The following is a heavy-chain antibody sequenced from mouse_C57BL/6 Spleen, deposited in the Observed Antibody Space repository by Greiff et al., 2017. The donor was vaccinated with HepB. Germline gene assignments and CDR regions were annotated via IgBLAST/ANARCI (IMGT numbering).Heavy chain of an antibody. V-gene: IGHV1-81*01. CDR1: GYTFTSYG. CDR2: IYPRSGNT. D-gene: IGHD2-3*01. CDR3: ARDYDVFDY. Sequence: QVQLQQSGAELARPGASVKLSCKASGYTFTSYGISWVKQRTGQGLEWIGEIYPRSGNTYYNEKFKGKATLTADKSSSTAYMKLRSLTSEDSAVYFYARDYDVFDYWGQGTTLTVSS. J-gene: IGHJ2*01.